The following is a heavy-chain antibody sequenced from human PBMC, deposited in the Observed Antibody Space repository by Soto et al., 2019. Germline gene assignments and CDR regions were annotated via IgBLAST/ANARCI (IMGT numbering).Heavy chain of an antibody. Sequence: SETLSLTCTVSGDSMSSSNWWNWVRQPPGKGLEWIGEAHHSGRTNYNPSLKSRVTISVDRSQNLFSLKLASVTAADTAVYYCVRSGATALDYWGQGTLVTVSS. CDR2: AHHSGRT. J-gene: IGHJ4*02. CDR1: GDSMSSSNW. D-gene: IGHD1-1*01. CDR3: VRSGATALDY. V-gene: IGHV4-4*02.